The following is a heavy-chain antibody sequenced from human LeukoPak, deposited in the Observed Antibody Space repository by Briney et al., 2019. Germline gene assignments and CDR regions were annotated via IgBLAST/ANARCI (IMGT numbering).Heavy chain of an antibody. Sequence: SETLSLTCAVYGGSFSDYYWSWIRQPPGKGLEWIGEITHSGSTNYSPSLKSRVTISVDTSKNQFSLKLSSVTAADTAVYYCAREGRGYDSTGGSTLFDYWGQGTLVTVSS. J-gene: IGHJ4*02. CDR2: ITHSGST. CDR1: GGSFSDYY. CDR3: AREGRGYDSTGGSTLFDY. D-gene: IGHD5-12*01. V-gene: IGHV4-34*01.